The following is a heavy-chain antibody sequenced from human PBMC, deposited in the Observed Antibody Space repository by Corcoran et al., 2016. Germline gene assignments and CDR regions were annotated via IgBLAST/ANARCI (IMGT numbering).Heavy chain of an antibody. CDR1: GYTFTSYG. CDR3: ARDQGKLGYCSGGSCTRAAYYFDF. CDR2: ISGYNGDT. Sequence: QVQLVQSGAEVKKPGASVKVSCKASGYTFTSYGISWVRQAPGQGPEWMGWISGYNGDTNYAQKLQGRVTMTTDTSTSTAYMELRSLRADDTAVYYCARDQGKLGYCSGGSCTRAAYYFDFWGQGTLVTVSS. D-gene: IGHD2-15*01. V-gene: IGHV1-18*01. J-gene: IGHJ4*02.